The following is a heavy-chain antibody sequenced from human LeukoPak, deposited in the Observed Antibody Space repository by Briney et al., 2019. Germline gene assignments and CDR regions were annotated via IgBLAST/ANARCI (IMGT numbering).Heavy chain of an antibody. CDR1: GGSISSYY. CDR2: IYTSGST. Sequence: PSETLSLTCTVSGGSISSYYWSWTRQPAGKGLEWIGRIYTSGSTNYNPSLKSRVTMSVDTSKNQFSLKLSSVTAADTAVYYCARDLGSTSGNWFDPWGQGTQVTVSS. CDR3: ARDLGSTSGNWFDP. J-gene: IGHJ5*02. V-gene: IGHV4-4*07. D-gene: IGHD2-2*01.